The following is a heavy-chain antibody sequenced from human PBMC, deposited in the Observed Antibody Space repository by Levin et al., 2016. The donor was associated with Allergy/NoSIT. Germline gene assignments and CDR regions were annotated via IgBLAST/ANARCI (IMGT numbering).Heavy chain of an antibody. CDR3: AKVGAGGGMDV. J-gene: IGHJ6*02. D-gene: IGHD3-10*01. V-gene: IGHV3-23*01. Sequence: GESLKISCAASGFTFRTSAMNWVRQAPGKGLEWVSGISGTGGSTNFADSVKGRFSISRDRSKLYLQMNSLRAEDTAVYFCAKVGAGGGMDVWGRGTTVTVSS. CDR2: ISGTGGST. CDR1: GFTFRTSA.